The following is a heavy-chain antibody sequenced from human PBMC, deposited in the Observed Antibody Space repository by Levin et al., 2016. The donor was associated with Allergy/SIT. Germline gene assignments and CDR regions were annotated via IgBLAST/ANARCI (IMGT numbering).Heavy chain of an antibody. V-gene: IGHV1-2*04. CDR3: ARGISARAGYSSSWYYYYYGMDV. J-gene: IGHJ6*02. D-gene: IGHD6-13*01. Sequence: WVRQAPGQGLEWMGWINPNSGGTNYAQKFQGWVTMTRDTSISTAYMELSRLRSDDTAVYYCARGISARAGYSSSWYYYYYGMDVWGQGTTVTVSS. CDR2: INPNSGGT.